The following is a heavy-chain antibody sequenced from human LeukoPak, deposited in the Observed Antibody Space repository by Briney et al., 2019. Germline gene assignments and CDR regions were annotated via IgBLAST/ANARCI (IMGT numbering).Heavy chain of an antibody. CDR2: IYTSGST. V-gene: IGHV4-4*07. CDR1: GGSFSGYY. Sequence: SETLSLTCAVYGGSFSGYYWNWIRQPAGKGLEWIGRIYTSGSTNYNPSLKSRVTMSVDTSKNQFSLKMNSVTAADTAVYYCARDQGSYPYYFDYWGQGTLVTVSS. J-gene: IGHJ4*02. D-gene: IGHD1-26*01. CDR3: ARDQGSYPYYFDY.